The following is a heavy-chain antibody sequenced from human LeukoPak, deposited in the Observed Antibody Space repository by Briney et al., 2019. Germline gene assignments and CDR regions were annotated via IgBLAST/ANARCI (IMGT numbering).Heavy chain of an antibody. Sequence: GGSLXLSXAASGFTFSXYSXXXXXQAPGKGXXXXXXISXSXXXIXXADSXXXXXXXXRDXAKNSLYLQMNSLRAEXTXVYYCAGPLXNIAVAGNAYWGQGTLVTVSS. J-gene: IGHJ4*02. V-gene: IGHV3-21*01. CDR3: AGPLXNIAVAGNAY. D-gene: IGHD6-19*01. CDR2: ISXSXXXI. CDR1: GFTFSXYS.